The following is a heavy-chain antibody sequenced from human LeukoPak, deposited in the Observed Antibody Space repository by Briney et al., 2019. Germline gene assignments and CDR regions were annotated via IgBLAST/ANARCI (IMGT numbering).Heavy chain of an antibody. CDR1: GGSVSSGSYY. V-gene: IGHV4-61*01. CDR3: ARASGNYYYYGMDV. CDR2: IYYSGST. D-gene: IGHD1-14*01. Sequence: SETLSLTCTVSGGSVSSGSYYWSWIRQPPGKGLEWIGYIYYSGSTKYNPSLKSRVTISVDKSKNQFSLKVSSVTAADTAVYYCARASGNYYYYGMDVWGQGTTVTVSS. J-gene: IGHJ6*02.